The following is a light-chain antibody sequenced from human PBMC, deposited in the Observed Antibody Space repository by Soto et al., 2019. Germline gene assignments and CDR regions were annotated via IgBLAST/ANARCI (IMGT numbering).Light chain of an antibody. CDR1: SSDVGGYNY. Sequence: QSALTQPASVSGSPGQSITISCTGTSSDVGGYNYVSWYQHYPGKAPKLMICEVSNRPSGVSNRFSGSKSGNTASLTISGLQAEDEADYYCCSYAGSYTWVFGGGTKLTVL. CDR3: CSYAGSYTWV. J-gene: IGLJ3*02. V-gene: IGLV2-14*01. CDR2: EVS.